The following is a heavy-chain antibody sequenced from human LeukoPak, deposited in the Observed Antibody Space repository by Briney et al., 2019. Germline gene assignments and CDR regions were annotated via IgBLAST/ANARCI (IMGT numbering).Heavy chain of an antibody. CDR1: NYTFSNYG. J-gene: IGHJ1*01. Sequence: ASAKVSCKTSNYTFSNYGITWVRQAPGQGLEWMGWIGAYSGNSEFAQKFQGRVTMTTDASSGTAYMELTNLTPDDTAVYFCARDSSAFYGSEYFQHWGQGTLVTVSS. V-gene: IGHV1-18*01. CDR2: IGAYSGNS. D-gene: IGHD2/OR15-2a*01. CDR3: ARDSSAFYGSEYFQH.